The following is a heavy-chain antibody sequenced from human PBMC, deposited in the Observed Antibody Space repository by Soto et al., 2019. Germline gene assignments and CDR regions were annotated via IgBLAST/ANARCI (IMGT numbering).Heavy chain of an antibody. CDR1: GLTFSPYS. D-gene: IGHD5-18*01. Sequence: EVPLVESGGGLVKPGGSLRLSCAASGLTFSPYSMNWVRQAPGKGLEWVSSISSSGTYMYYADSVKGRFTISRDDAKNSLYLQMNSLRAEDTAVYYCARDLGYSRYGMDVWGQGTTVTVSS. V-gene: IGHV3-21*02. J-gene: IGHJ6*02. CDR3: ARDLGYSRYGMDV. CDR2: ISSSGTYM.